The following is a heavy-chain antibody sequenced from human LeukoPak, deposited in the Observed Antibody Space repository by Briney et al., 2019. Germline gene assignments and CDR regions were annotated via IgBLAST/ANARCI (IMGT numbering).Heavy chain of an antibody. J-gene: IGHJ4*02. Sequence: KPSETLSLTCAVYGGSFSGYYWSWIRQPPGKGLEWIGEINHSGSTNYNPSLKSRVTMSVDTSKNVFSLKLTSVTAADTAVYYCARAYYYDSSAAIDYWGQGILVTVSS. CDR2: INHSGST. V-gene: IGHV4-34*01. CDR3: ARAYYYDSSAAIDY. CDR1: GGSFSGYY. D-gene: IGHD3-22*01.